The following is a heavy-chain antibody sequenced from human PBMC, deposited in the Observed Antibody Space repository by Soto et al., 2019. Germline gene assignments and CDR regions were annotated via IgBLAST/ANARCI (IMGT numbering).Heavy chain of an antibody. J-gene: IGHJ4*02. V-gene: IGHV3-48*02. Sequence: LRLSCAASGFTFSSYSMKWVRQAPGKGLEWGSYISSNSSTMFYADSVKGRFTISRDNAKNSLHLQMSSLRDEDTAVYYCARDLWTYWGQGALVTVSS. CDR1: GFTFSSYS. CDR2: ISSNSSTM. CDR3: ARDLWTY. D-gene: IGHD3-3*01.